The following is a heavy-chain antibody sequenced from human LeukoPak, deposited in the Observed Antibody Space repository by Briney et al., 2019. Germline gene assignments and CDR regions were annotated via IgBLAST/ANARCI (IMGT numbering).Heavy chain of an antibody. CDR1: GDSVSSNSAA. J-gene: IGHJ4*02. Sequence: SQTLSLTCAISGDSVSSNSAAWNWIRQSPSRGLEWLGRTYYRSKWYNDYAVSVKSRITINPDTSKNQFSLKLSSVTAADTAVYYCARGRLYYYGSGSNDYWGQGTLVTVSS. V-gene: IGHV6-1*01. CDR2: TYYRSKWYN. CDR3: ARGRLYYYGSGSNDY. D-gene: IGHD3-10*01.